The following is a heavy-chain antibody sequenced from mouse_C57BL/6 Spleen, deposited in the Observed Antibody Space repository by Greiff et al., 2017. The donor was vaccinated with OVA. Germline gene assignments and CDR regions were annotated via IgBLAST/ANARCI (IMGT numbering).Heavy chain of an antibody. J-gene: IGHJ4*01. CDR1: GFSLTSYG. V-gene: IGHV2-6*01. Sequence: VKLVESGPGLVAPSQCLSISCTVSGFSLTSYGVHWVRQSPGQGLEWLGGIWGVGSTNYNSALKSSLSISKDNSKSQVFLRMNSLQTDDTAMYYCASSRLHDMDDWGKGTSVTVSS. CDR2: IWGVGST. CDR3: ASSRLHDMDD. D-gene: IGHD1-1*01.